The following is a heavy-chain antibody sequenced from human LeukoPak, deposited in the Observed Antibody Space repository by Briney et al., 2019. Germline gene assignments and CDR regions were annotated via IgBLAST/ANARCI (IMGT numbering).Heavy chain of an antibody. Sequence: PSETLSLSCTVSGGSISSYYWSWIRQPPGKELQWIGYIHSTGTTKFNPPLESRVTMSVDTSKNQFSLKLSSVTAADTAVYYCARHARRDAYNPNDYWGQGTLVTVSS. D-gene: IGHD5-24*01. CDR2: IHSTGTT. V-gene: IGHV4-4*09. J-gene: IGHJ4*02. CDR1: GGSISSYY. CDR3: ARHARRDAYNPNDY.